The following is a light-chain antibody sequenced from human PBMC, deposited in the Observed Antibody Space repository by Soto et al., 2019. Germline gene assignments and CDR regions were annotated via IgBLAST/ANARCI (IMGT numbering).Light chain of an antibody. J-gene: IGKJ1*01. CDR2: QAT. V-gene: IGKV1-5*03. CDR1: RSISTW. Sequence: DIPMTQSPSTLSASVGDTVTITCRASRSISTWLAWYQQKPGKAPKLLIYQATNLESGVPSRFSGSGSGTGFTVTVSSLQPDGFATYYCQQYINYSWTFGPGTKVEIK. CDR3: QQYINYSWT.